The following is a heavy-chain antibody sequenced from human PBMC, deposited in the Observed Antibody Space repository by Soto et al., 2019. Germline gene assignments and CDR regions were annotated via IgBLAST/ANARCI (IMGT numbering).Heavy chain of an antibody. Sequence: EVQLLESGGGLVQPGESLRLSCAASGFISGAFAMNWVRLRPGKGLEWVSTISAGDVPFYTDSVKGRFTISRDTSRDTVFLHMNGLRAGDTALYYCAKALGGNVNNWHFDHWGRGTLVTVSS. CDR3: AKALGGNVNNWHFDH. CDR2: ISAGDVP. J-gene: IGHJ4*01. V-gene: IGHV3-23*01. CDR1: GFISGAFA. D-gene: IGHD1-1*01.